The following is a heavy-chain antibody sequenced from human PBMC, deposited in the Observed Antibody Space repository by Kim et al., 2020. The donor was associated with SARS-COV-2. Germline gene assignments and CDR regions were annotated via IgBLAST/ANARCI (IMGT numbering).Heavy chain of an antibody. D-gene: IGHD3-3*01. CDR1: GYTFTSYA. J-gene: IGHJ4*02. CDR2: INTNTGNP. V-gene: IGHV7-4-1*02. CDR3: ARGPYRYYDFWSGYSYYFDY. Sequence: ASVKVSCKASGYTFTSYAMNWVRQAPGQGLEWMGWINTNTGNPTYAQGFTGGFVFSLDTSVSTAYLQISSLKAEDTAVYYCARGPYRYYDFWSGYSYYFDYGGQGPLVTVSS.